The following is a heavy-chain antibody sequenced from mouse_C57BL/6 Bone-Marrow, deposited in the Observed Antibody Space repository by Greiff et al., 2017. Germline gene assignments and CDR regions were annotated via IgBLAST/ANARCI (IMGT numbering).Heavy chain of an antibody. CDR3: ARGYWFAY. CDR2: ISYDGSN. J-gene: IGHJ3*01. Sequence: EVKLQESGPGLVKPSPSLSLTCSVTGYSITSGYYWNWIRQFPGNKLEWMGYISYDGSNNYNPSLKNRISITRDTSKNQFFLKLNSVTTEDTATYYCARGYWFAYWGQGTLVTVSA. CDR1: GYSITSGYY. V-gene: IGHV3-6*01.